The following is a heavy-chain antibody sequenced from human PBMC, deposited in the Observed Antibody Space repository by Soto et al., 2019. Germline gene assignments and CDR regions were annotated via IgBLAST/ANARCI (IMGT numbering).Heavy chain of an antibody. J-gene: IGHJ2*01. CDR2: IYTDGRT. V-gene: IGHV3-66*04. CDR1: GFTVSGSY. CDR3: ARHVGFYWYFDL. Sequence: EMQLVESGEGLVQPGGSLRLSCAASGFTVSGSYMGWVRQAPGKGLDWISSIYTDGRTYYSDSVRGRFAVSTDYSKDTLYLQLNNLRADDTAIYYCARHVGFYWYFDLWGRGTLVTVSS. D-gene: IGHD1-26*01.